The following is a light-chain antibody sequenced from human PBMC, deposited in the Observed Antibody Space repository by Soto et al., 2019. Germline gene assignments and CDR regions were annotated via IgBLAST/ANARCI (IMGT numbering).Light chain of an antibody. CDR3: QQRNSYPRT. CDR1: QSISSW. CDR2: AAS. J-gene: IGKJ2*01. Sequence: DIQMTQSPSTLSASVGDRVTITCRASQSISSWLAWYQQKPGKAPQLLISAASTLQSGVPSRFSGSGSETEFTLTITSLQPEDSATYYCQQRNSYPRTFGQGTKVDIK. V-gene: IGKV1-5*01.